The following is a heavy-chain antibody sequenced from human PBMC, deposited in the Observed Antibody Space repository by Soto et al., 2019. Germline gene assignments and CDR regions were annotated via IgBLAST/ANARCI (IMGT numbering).Heavy chain of an antibody. D-gene: IGHD2-8*02. Sequence: SETRSLTSDVGGASIKSLSGWTWVRQSPGTGLEWIAEIYHNGRAFDNPPLKGRVTISIDKSNNQFSLNLTSVTAADTAVYYCARADSVLVAKGFDLWGQGTLVTVS. V-gene: IGHV4-4*02. CDR1: GASIKSLSG. J-gene: IGHJ4*02. CDR2: IYHNGRA. CDR3: ARADSVLVAKGFDL.